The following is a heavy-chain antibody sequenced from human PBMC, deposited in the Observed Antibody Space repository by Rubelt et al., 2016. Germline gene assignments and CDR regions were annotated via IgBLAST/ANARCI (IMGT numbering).Heavy chain of an antibody. CDR3: TEGLSF. Sequence: EVQLLESGGGLVQPGGSLRLSCAASGFIFSNYAMSWVRQAPGKGLDWIGRIRSKSDGGTTDYAAPVSGRFTISRDDSKNTLYLQMNSLKSEDTGVYYCTEGLSFWGQGTMVTVSS. CDR1: GFIFSNYA. J-gene: IGHJ3*01. CDR2: IRSKSDGGTT. V-gene: IGHV3-15*05.